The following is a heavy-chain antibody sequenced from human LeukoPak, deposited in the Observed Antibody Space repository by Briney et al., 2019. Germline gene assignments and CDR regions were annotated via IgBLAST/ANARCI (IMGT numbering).Heavy chain of an antibody. D-gene: IGHD2-2*01. Sequence: PGGSLRLSCAASGFTFSSYAMHWVRQAPGKGLEWVAVISYDGSNKYYADSVKGRFTISRDNSKNTLYLQMSSLRAEDTAVYYCARECPGYYFDYWGQGTLVTVSS. V-gene: IGHV3-30*04. CDR3: ARECPGYYFDY. CDR1: GFTFSSYA. CDR2: ISYDGSNK. J-gene: IGHJ4*02.